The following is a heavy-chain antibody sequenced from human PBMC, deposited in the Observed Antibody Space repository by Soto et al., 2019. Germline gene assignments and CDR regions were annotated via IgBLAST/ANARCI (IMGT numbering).Heavy chain of an antibody. CDR2: IYYSGST. CDR3: ARDWCYCDYTY. J-gene: IGHJ4*02. Sequence: QVQLQESGPGLVKPSETLSLTCTVSGGSVSSGSYYWSWIRQPPGKGLEWIGYIYYSGSTNYNPSRKSRVTISVDTSKNQFSLKLSSVTAADTAVYYCARDWCYCDYTYWGQGTLVTVSS. CDR1: GGSVSSGSYY. V-gene: IGHV4-61*01. D-gene: IGHD4-17*01.